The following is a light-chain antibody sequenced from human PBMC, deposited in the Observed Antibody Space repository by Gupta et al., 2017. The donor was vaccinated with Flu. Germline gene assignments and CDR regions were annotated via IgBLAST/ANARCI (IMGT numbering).Light chain of an antibody. Sequence: MIYEVSDRPTGVSNRFSGSKSGNTASLTISGLQTEDEADYYCSSYTSSSLWVFGGGTKLTVL. V-gene: IGLV2-14*01. CDR3: SSYTSSSLWV. CDR2: EVS. J-gene: IGLJ3*02.